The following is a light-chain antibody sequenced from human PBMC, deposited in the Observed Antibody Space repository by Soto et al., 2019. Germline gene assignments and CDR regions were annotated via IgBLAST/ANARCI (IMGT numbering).Light chain of an antibody. CDR2: NTN. J-gene: IGLJ1*01. Sequence: QSVLTQPPSAFGTPGQRVTISCSGSSSNIGSNSVNWYQQLPGTAPKLLIYNTNQRPSGVPDRFSGSKSGTSASLAISGLQSEDEADYYCAAWDDSLSGYVFGTGTKLTVL. CDR1: SSNIGSNS. CDR3: AAWDDSLSGYV. V-gene: IGLV1-44*01.